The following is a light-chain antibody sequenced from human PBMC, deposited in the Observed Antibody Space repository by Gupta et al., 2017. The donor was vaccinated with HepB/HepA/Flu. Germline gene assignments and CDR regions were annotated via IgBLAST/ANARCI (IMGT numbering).Light chain of an antibody. Sequence: DIQMTQSPSSLSASVGDRVTITCRASQSISSYLNWYQQKPGKAPKLLIYAASSLQSGFPSRFSGSGPGTDFTLTISRLQPEDFATYYCQQSYSTPPTFGQGTKVEIK. V-gene: IGKV1-39*01. J-gene: IGKJ1*01. CDR2: AAS. CDR3: QQSYSTPPT. CDR1: QSISSY.